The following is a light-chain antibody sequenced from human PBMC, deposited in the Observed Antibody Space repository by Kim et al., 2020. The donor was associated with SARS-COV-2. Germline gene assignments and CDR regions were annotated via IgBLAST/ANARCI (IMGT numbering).Light chain of an antibody. V-gene: IGLV1-40*01. CDR2: GNN. CDR3: QSYDSSLSGSV. Sequence: RVNLSCTGSSSNIGAGYDVHWYQQLPGTAPKLLIYGNNNRPSGVPDRFSGSKSGTSASLAITGLQAEDEADYYCQSYDSSLSGSVFGGGTQLTVL. J-gene: IGLJ3*02. CDR1: SSNIGAGYD.